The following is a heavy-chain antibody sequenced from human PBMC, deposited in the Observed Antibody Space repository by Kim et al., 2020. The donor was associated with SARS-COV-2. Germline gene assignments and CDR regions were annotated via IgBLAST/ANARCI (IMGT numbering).Heavy chain of an antibody. CDR3: ARDIVVVPAGGGMDV. J-gene: IGHJ6*02. Sequence: GGSLRLSCAASGFTFSSYAMHWVRQAPGKGLEWVAVISFDGSNTYYADSVKGRFTISRDNSKNTLYLQMNSLRAEDTAVYYCARDIVVVPAGGGMDVWGQGTTVTVSS. D-gene: IGHD2-2*01. CDR2: ISFDGSNT. V-gene: IGHV3-30*04. CDR1: GFTFSSYA.